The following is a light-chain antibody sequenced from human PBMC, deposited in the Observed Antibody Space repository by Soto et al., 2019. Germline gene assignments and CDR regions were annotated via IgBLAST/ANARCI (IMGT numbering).Light chain of an antibody. V-gene: IGKV1-9*01. Sequence: DIQLTQSPSFLSASVGDRVTITCRASQGISSYLAWYQQKPGKAPKLLIYAASTLQSGVPSRFSGSGSGTEFTLTISRLQPEDFATYYCQQLNSYPLTFGPGNKVDIK. J-gene: IGKJ3*01. CDR1: QGISSY. CDR3: QQLNSYPLT. CDR2: AAS.